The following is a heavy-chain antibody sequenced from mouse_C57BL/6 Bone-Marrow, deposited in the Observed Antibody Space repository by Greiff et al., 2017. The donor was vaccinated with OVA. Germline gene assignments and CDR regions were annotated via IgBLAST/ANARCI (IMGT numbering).Heavy chain of an antibody. J-gene: IGHJ2*01. CDR2: IDPETGGT. D-gene: IGHD2-4*01. CDR1: GYTFTDYE. V-gene: IGHV1-15*01. CDR3: TPIYYDYDKDY. Sequence: QVQLQQSGAELVRPGASVTLSCKASGYTFTDYEMHWVKQTPVHGLEWIGAIDPETGGTAYNQKFKGKAILTADKSSSTAYMELRSLTSEDSAVYYCTPIYYDYDKDYWGQGTTLTVSS.